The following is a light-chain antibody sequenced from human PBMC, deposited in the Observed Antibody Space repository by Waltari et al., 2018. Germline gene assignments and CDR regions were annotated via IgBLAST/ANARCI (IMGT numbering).Light chain of an antibody. Sequence: SYALTQPPSVSVAPGQTATITCGGDNIGIKSVHWYRQKPGQAPELVISYDSDRPSGTPGRFSGSNSGNTATLTISRVEAGEEADYYCQVWDSSSDHWVFGGGTKLTVL. CDR3: QVWDSSSDHWV. J-gene: IGLJ3*02. V-gene: IGLV3-21*01. CDR2: YDS. CDR1: NIGIKS.